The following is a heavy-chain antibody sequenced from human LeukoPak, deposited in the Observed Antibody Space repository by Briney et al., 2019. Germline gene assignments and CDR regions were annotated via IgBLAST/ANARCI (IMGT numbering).Heavy chain of an antibody. J-gene: IGHJ3*02. CDR1: GGSISSYY. Sequence: SETLSLTCTVSGGSISSYYWSWIRQPPGKGLEWIGYIYYSGSTNYNPSLKSRVTISVDTSKNQFSLKLSSVTAADTAVYYCARADTIFTTPAAFDIWGQGTMVTVSS. CDR2: IYYSGST. V-gene: IGHV4-59*01. D-gene: IGHD3-3*01. CDR3: ARADTIFTTPAAFDI.